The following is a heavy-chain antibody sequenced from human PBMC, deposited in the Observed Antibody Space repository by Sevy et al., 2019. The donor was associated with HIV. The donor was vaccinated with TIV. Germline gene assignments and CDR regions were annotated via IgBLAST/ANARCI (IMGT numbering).Heavy chain of an antibody. Sequence: GGSLRLSCAASGFTFDDYAMHWVRQAPGKGLEWVSGISWNSGSIGYADSVKGRFTISRDNAKNSLYLQMNSLRAEDTDLYYCAKDIYHGGKCGIAAAGTYFDYWGQGTLVTVSS. CDR2: ISWNSGSI. V-gene: IGHV3-9*01. J-gene: IGHJ4*02. D-gene: IGHD6-13*01. CDR3: AKDIYHGGKCGIAAAGTYFDY. CDR1: GFTFDDYA.